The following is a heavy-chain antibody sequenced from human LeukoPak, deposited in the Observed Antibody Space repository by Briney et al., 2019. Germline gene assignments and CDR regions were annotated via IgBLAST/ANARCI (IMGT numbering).Heavy chain of an antibody. D-gene: IGHD2-21*02. V-gene: IGHV3-30*18. Sequence: GGSLRLSCAASGFTFSSYGMHWVRQAPGKGLEWVAVISYDGSNKYYADSVEGRFTISRDNSKNTLYLQMNSLRAEDTAVYYCAKDPCGDCYEFDYWGQGTLVTVSS. J-gene: IGHJ4*02. CDR2: ISYDGSNK. CDR3: AKDPCGDCYEFDY. CDR1: GFTFSSYG.